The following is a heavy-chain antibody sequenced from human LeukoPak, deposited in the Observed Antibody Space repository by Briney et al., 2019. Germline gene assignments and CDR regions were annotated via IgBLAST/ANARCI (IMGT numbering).Heavy chain of an antibody. Sequence: PGGSLRLSCAASGFTFSSYGMHWVRQAPGKGLEWVAVISYDGSNKYYADSVKGRFTISRDNSKNTLYLQMNSLRAEDTAVYYCANPKNDYGDQYNYFDPWGQGTLVTVSS. CDR2: ISYDGSNK. CDR1: GFTFSSYG. V-gene: IGHV3-30*18. CDR3: ANPKNDYGDQYNYFDP. D-gene: IGHD4-17*01. J-gene: IGHJ5*02.